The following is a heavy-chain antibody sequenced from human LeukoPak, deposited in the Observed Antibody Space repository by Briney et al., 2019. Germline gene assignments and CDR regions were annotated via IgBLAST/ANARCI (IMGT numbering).Heavy chain of an antibody. CDR1: GFTFSSYA. CDR3: AKKGESLDYYYMDV. V-gene: IGHV3-23*01. Sequence: PGGSLRLSCAASGFTFSSYAMSWVRQAPGKGLEWVSGINSGGCGARTYYADSVKGRFSISRDNSKNTLYLQMNSLRAEDTAVYYCAKKGESLDYYYMDVWGQGTTVTVSS. D-gene: IGHD3-10*01. J-gene: IGHJ6*02. CDR2: INSGGCGART.